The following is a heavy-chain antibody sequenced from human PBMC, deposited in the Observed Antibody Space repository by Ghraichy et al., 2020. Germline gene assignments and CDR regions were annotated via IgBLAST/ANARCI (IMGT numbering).Heavy chain of an antibody. V-gene: IGHV3-20*04. J-gene: IGHJ3*02. Sequence: GGSLRLSCAASGFTFDDYGMNWVRQAPGKGLEWVSGINWNGGSTGYADSVKGRFTISRDNAKNSLYLQMNSLRAEDTALYYCARPRISGTTNDAFDIWGQGTMVTVSS. CDR1: GFTFDDYG. CDR2: INWNGGST. CDR3: ARPRISGTTNDAFDI. D-gene: IGHD1-7*01.